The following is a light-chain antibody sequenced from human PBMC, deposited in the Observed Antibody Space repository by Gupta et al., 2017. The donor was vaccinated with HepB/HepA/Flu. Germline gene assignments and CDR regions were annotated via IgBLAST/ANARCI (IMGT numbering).Light chain of an antibody. CDR1: SSNIGSNT. CDR2: SNN. J-gene: IGLJ1*01. V-gene: IGLV1-44*01. Sequence: QSVLTQPPSASGPPGPRVTITCSGSSSNIGSNTVNWYQQLPGAAPKLLIYSNNQRPSGVPDRSSGTKSGTSAFLAISGLQSEDEADYYCAAWDDSLNGYVFGTGTKVTVL. CDR3: AAWDDSLNGYV.